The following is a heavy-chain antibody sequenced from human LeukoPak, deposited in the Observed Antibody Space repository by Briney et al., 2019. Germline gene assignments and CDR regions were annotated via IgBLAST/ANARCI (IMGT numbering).Heavy chain of an antibody. Sequence: SVKVSCKASGGTFSSYAISWVRQAPGQGLEWMGRIIPILGIANYAQKFQGRVTITADKSTSTAYMELSSLRSEDTAVYYCARDGIAAAGNEGYWGQGTLVTVSS. D-gene: IGHD6-13*01. CDR3: ARDGIAAAGNEGY. V-gene: IGHV1-69*04. J-gene: IGHJ4*02. CDR1: GGTFSSYA. CDR2: IIPILGIA.